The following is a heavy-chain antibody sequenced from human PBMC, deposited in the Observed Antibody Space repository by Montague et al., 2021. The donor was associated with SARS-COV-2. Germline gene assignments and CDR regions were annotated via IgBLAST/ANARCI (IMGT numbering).Heavy chain of an antibody. Sequence: SETLSLTCAVYGGSFSGYYWSWIRQPPGKGLEWIGEINHSGSTNYNPSLKSRVTISVDTSKNQSSLKLSSVTAADTAVYYCARSPRHYDFWSGYLPGHFDYWGQGTLVTVSS. V-gene: IGHV4-34*01. CDR1: GGSFSGYY. CDR3: ARSPRHYDFWSGYLPGHFDY. CDR2: INHSGST. J-gene: IGHJ4*02. D-gene: IGHD3-3*01.